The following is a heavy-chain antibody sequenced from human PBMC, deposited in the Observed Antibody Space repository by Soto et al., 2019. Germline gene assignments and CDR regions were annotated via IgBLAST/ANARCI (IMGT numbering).Heavy chain of an antibody. CDR3: TRDHKDVLRFLEWLQPQTDACDI. J-gene: IGHJ3*02. D-gene: IGHD3-3*01. Sequence: GGSLRLSCTASGFTFGDYAMSWFRQAPGKGLEWVGFIRSKAYGGTTEYAASVKGRFTISRDDSKSIAYLQMNSLKTEDTAVYYCTRDHKDVLRFLEWLQPQTDACDIWGQGTMVTDSS. V-gene: IGHV3-49*03. CDR2: IRSKAYGGTT. CDR1: GFTFGDYA.